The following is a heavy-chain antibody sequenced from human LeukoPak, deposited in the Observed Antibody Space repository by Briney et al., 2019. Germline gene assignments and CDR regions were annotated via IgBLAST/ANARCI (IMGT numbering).Heavy chain of an antibody. CDR3: ARAEVYDSSGHRHFDY. D-gene: IGHD3-22*01. CDR2: INDSGGST. CDR1: GFTVSSKY. V-gene: IGHV3-23*01. J-gene: IGHJ4*02. Sequence: GGSLRLSCAASGFTVSSKYMSWVRQAPGKGLEWVSGINDSGGSTNYADSVKGRFTISRDNSKNTLYLQMNSLRAEDTAIYYCARAEVYDSSGHRHFDYWGQGTLVTVSS.